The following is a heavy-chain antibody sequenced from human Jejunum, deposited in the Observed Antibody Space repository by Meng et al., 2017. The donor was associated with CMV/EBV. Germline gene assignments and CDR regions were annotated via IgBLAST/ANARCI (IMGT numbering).Heavy chain of an antibody. CDR2: ADYSGA. CDR1: GDSVSSRGHY. D-gene: IGHD2-15*01. Sequence: FTVSGDSVSSRGHYWSWIRQPAGRGLEWIGYADYSGANYNSSLESRVTISVDISKNQISLTMRSVTAADTAVYFCARDSLSGGSNFWGPGTLVTVSS. V-gene: IGHV4-61*08. CDR3: ARDSLSGGSNF. J-gene: IGHJ4*02.